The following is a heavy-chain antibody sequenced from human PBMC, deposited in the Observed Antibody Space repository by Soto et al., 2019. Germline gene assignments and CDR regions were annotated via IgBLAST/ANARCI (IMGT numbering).Heavy chain of an antibody. CDR2: ISAYNGNT. CDR3: ARDVTSNWVDYYGQDV. Sequence: ASVKVSCKASGYTFTSYGISWVRQAPGQGLEWMGWISAYNGNTNYAQKLQGRLTMTTDTSTSTAYMELRSLRSDDTAVYYCARDVTSNWVDYYGQDVWGQGTTVIGSS. V-gene: IGHV1-18*01. D-gene: IGHD7-27*01. CDR1: GYTFTSYG. J-gene: IGHJ6*02.